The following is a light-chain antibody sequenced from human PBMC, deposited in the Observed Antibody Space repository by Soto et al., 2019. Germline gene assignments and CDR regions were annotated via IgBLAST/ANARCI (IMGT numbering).Light chain of an antibody. V-gene: IGKV1-5*03. CDR1: QSISSW. J-gene: IGKJ1*01. CDR3: QQYNSLWT. CDR2: KAS. Sequence: DIQMTQSPSTLSASVGDRVTITCRASQSISSWLAWYQQKPGKAPKLLIYKASSLESGVPSRFSGSGSGTEFALTISSLQPDDFAVYYCQQYNSLWTFGQATKVEIK.